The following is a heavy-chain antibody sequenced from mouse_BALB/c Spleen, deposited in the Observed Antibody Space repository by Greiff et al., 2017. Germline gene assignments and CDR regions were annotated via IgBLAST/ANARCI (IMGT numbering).Heavy chain of an antibody. CDR1: GFNIKDYY. J-gene: IGHJ1*01. Sequence: VQLKESGAELVRSGASVKLSCTASGFNIKDYYMHWVKQRPEQGLEWIGWIDPENGDTEYAPKFQGKATMTADTSSTTAYLQLSSLTSEDTAVYYCSPTTVVATPYFDVWGAGTTVTVSA. D-gene: IGHD1-1*01. CDR3: SPTTVVATPYFDV. V-gene: IGHV14-4*02. CDR2: IDPENGDT.